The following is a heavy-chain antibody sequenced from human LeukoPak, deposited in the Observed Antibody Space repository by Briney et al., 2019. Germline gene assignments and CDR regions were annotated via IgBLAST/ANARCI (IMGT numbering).Heavy chain of an antibody. Sequence: GGSLRLSCAASGFTFSSYSMNWVRQAPGKGLEWVSSISSSSSYIYYADSVKGRFTISRDNAKNSLYLQMNSLRAEDTAVYYCARDFNMRADYYDSSDVFDIGGKGKMVTVSS. J-gene: IGHJ3*02. CDR2: ISSSSSYI. D-gene: IGHD3-22*01. CDR1: GFTFSSYS. CDR3: ARDFNMRADYYDSSDVFDI. V-gene: IGHV3-21*01.